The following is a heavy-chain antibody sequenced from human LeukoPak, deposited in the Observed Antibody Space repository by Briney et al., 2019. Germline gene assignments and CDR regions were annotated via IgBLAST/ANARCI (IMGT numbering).Heavy chain of an antibody. D-gene: IGHD2-2*01. CDR3: ARHDCTTTSCLYFYGMDV. Sequence: PSQKLSLKCTVPGGSISTSSHYSGWLRQPPGKGPDWIGRLYYSGSTYYNPSLKSRVTISVHTSKNQLSLKLSSVTATDTAVYYCARHDCTTTSCLYFYGMDVWGQGTTVTVSS. CDR1: GGSISTSSHY. J-gene: IGHJ6*02. CDR2: LYYSGST. V-gene: IGHV4-39*01.